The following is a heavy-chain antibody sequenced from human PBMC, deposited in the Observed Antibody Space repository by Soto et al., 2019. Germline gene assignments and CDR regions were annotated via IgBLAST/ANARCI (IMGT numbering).Heavy chain of an antibody. D-gene: IGHD5-18*01. CDR3: AQLPWKQLWPRAPVVN. Sequence: ETLSLTCTVSGGSISSYYWSWIRQPPGKGLEWIGYIYYSGSTNYNPSLKSRVTISVDTSKNQLVLTMTNMDPVDTATYYCAQLPWKQLWPRAPVVNWGQGTPVTVSS. CDR1: GGSISSYY. CDR2: IYYSGST. J-gene: IGHJ4*02. V-gene: IGHV4-59*01.